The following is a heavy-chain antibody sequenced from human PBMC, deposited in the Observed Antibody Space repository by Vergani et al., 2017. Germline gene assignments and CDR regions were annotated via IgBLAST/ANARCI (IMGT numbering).Heavy chain of an antibody. J-gene: IGHJ4*02. CDR3: AKMGTYDYVWGSYQN. V-gene: IGHV3-30*18. CDR2: ISYDGSNK. D-gene: IGHD3-16*02. CDR1: GFTFSSYG. Sequence: VQLLESGGGVVQPGRSLRLSCAASGFTFSSYGMHWVRQAPGKGLEWVAVISYDGSNKYYADSVKGRFTISRDNSKNTLYLQMNSLRAEDTAVYYCAKMGTYDYVWGSYQNWGQGTLVTVSS.